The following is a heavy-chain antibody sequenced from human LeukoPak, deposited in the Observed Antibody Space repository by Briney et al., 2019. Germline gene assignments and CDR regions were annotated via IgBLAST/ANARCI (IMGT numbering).Heavy chain of an antibody. CDR2: IKQDGSEK. CDR1: AFTFSNDW. CDR3: ARLVDYYYYMDV. V-gene: IGHV3-7*01. J-gene: IGHJ6*03. Sequence: GRSRRLASAPSAFTFSNDWMSWVRQAPGKGLEWVANIKQDGSEKYYVDSVKRRFTISRDNAKNSLYLQMNSLRDEDTAVYYCARLVDYYYYMDVCGKGATVTVSS.